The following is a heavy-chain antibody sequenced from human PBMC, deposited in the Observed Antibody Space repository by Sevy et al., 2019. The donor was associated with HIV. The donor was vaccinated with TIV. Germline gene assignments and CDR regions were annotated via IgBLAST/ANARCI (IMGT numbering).Heavy chain of an antibody. CDR2: ISGSGGST. CDR3: ANGEFGELLLESDSLLGFAY. J-gene: IGHJ4*02. CDR1: GFTFSSYA. D-gene: IGHD3-10*01. Sequence: GGSLRLSCAASGFTFSSYAMSWVRQAPGKGLEWVSAISGSGGSTYYADSVKGRFTISRDNSKNTLYLQMNSLRAEDTAVYYCANGEFGELLLESDSLLGFAYWGQGTLVTVSS. V-gene: IGHV3-23*01.